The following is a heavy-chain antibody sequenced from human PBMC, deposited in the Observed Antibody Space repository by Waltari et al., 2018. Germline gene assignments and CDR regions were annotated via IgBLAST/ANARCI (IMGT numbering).Heavy chain of an antibody. CDR2: INPNTGAT. Sequence: QVQLVQSGAGVKKPGPSARASGSPSGSTCNDYYIIWVRQAAGKGLEWMGWINPNTGATNLAQKYQGRLSMTRDTSITTAYMELNGLTSDDTAVYYCARDLFPSFWSGYGIDFWGQGTLVTVSS. J-gene: IGHJ3*01. V-gene: IGHV1-2*02. CDR1: GSTCNDYY. D-gene: IGHD3-3*01. CDR3: ARDLFPSFWSGYGIDF.